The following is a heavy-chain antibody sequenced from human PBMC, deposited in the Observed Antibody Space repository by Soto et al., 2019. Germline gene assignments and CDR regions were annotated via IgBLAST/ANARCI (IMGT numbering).Heavy chain of an antibody. Sequence: ASVKVSCKASGDTFGRFTINWVRQAPGQGLEWMGGIKPISDITNYAQRFQGRVTFTADASTSTVYLELSSLRSEDTAMYYCARDPSTINKLIGVWFDPWGQGTLVTVSS. CDR3: ARDPSTINKLIGVWFDP. V-gene: IGHV1-69*13. J-gene: IGHJ5*02. D-gene: IGHD4-4*01. CDR1: GDTFGRFT. CDR2: IKPISDIT.